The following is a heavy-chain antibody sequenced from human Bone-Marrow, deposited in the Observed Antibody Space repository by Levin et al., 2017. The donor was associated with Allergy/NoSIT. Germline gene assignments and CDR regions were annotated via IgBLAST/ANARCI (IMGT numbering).Heavy chain of an antibody. CDR1: GFTFGSYA. V-gene: IGHV3-30*04. J-gene: IGHJ4*02. CDR2: MSYDGDTK. Sequence: GESLKISCAASGFTFGSYAMHWVRQSPDKGLEWLALMSYDGDTKYYADSVKGRFTISRDNSKNTLYLQMDSLRVDDTAIYFCARDYCSGGNCFPDYWGQGTLVTVSS. D-gene: IGHD2-15*01. CDR3: ARDYCSGGNCFPDY.